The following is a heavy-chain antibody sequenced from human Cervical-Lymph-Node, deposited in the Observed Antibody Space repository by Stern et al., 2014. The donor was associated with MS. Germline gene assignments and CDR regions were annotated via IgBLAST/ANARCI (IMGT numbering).Heavy chain of an antibody. CDR2: INPNYGGT. J-gene: IGHJ6*01. D-gene: IGHD1-1*01. CDR3: ARASTTANNYYDGVDV. Sequence: VQLVESGAEVKNPGASVKVSCKASGYTFTDYYLQWMRQAPGQGLEWMGWINPNYGGTKSEQKFQGWVTMTRDTSTSTAYMELSRLRSDDTAIYYCARASTTANNYYDGVDVWGKGPRSPSPQ. CDR1: GYTFTDYY. V-gene: IGHV1-2*04.